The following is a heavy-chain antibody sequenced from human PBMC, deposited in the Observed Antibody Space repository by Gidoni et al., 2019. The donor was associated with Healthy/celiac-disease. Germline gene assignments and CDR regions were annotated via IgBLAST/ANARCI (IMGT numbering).Heavy chain of an antibody. Sequence: QVQLQESGPGLVKPSQTLSLTCTVSGGSISSGRYYWSWIRQPAGKGLEWIGRIYTSGSTNYNPSLKSRVTISVDTSKNQFSLKLSSVTAADTAVYYCARTGTHYDLWSGYESGWFDPWGQGTLVTVSS. CDR2: IYTSGST. D-gene: IGHD3-3*01. CDR3: ARTGTHYDLWSGYESGWFDP. V-gene: IGHV4-61*02. J-gene: IGHJ5*02. CDR1: GGSISSGRYY.